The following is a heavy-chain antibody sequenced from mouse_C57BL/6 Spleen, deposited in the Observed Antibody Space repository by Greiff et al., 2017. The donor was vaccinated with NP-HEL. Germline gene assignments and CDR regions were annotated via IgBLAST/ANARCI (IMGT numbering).Heavy chain of an antibody. CDR2: ISSGGDYI. V-gene: IGHV5-9-1*02. Sequence: EVKLVESGEGLVKPGGSLKLSCAASGFTFSSYAMSWVRQTPEKRLEWVAYISSGGDYIYYADTVKGRFTISRDNARNTLYLQMSSLKSEDTAMYYCTRGYYGSFYAMDYWGQGTSVTVSS. J-gene: IGHJ4*01. CDR1: GFTFSSYA. CDR3: TRGYYGSFYAMDY. D-gene: IGHD1-1*01.